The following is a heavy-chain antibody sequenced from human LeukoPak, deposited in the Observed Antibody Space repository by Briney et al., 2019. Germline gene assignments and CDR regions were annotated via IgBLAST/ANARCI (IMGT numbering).Heavy chain of an antibody. CDR3: AGYHAYGVTTPPLGY. Sequence: PSETLSLTCTVSAYSISSGYYWGWIQQPPGKGLEWIGSIYHSGSTYYNPSLKSRVTISVDTSKSQFSLKLSSVTAADTAVYFCAGYHAYGVTTPPLGYWGQGTLVTVSS. V-gene: IGHV4-38-2*02. J-gene: IGHJ4*02. D-gene: IGHD4-17*01. CDR2: IYHSGST. CDR1: AYSISSGYY.